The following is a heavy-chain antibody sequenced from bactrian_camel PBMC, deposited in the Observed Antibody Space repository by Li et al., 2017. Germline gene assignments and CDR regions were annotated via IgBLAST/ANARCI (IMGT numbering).Heavy chain of an antibody. V-gene: IGHV3-2*01. Sequence: HVQLVESGGGSVQAGGSLTLSCSASGFSFSSYYMTWVRQAPGKGLEWLSSTYTGSGTTYYADSVKGRFTISKDNAKNTMYLQMNSLKPEDSAMYYCALIKTYMSGTNWHDHELVSYWGQGTQVTVS. D-gene: IGHD8*01. CDR1: GFSFSSYY. J-gene: IGHJ4*01. CDR2: TYTGSGTT. CDR3: ALIKTYMSGTNWHDHELVSY.